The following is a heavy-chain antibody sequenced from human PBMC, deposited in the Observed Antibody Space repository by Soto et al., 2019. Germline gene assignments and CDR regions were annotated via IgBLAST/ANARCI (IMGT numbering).Heavy chain of an antibody. D-gene: IGHD2-8*01. CDR3: AKDGYCTNGVCYTAIFDY. J-gene: IGHJ4*02. V-gene: IGHV3-23*01. CDR2: ISGSGGST. CDR1: GFTFSSYA. Sequence: PGGSLRLSCAASGFTFSSYAMSWVRQAPGKGLEWVSAISGSGGSTYYADSVKGRFTISRDNSKNTLYLQMNSPRVEDTAVYYCAKDGYCTNGVCYTAIFDYWGQGTLVTVSS.